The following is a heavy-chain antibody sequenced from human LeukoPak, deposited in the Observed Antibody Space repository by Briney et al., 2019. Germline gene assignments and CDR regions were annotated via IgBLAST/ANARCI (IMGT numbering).Heavy chain of an antibody. D-gene: IGHD1-26*01. J-gene: IGHJ4*02. CDR1: GGSISSSSNY. V-gene: IGHV4-39*01. Sequence: ETLSLTCTVSGGSISSSSNYWGWIRQPPGKGLEWTGSINYSGSTFYNPSLKSRVTISVDMSKNQFSLKLSSVTAADTAVYHCASLRERSYYARGFDYWGRGTLVTVSS. CDR3: ASLRERSYYARGFDY. CDR2: INYSGST.